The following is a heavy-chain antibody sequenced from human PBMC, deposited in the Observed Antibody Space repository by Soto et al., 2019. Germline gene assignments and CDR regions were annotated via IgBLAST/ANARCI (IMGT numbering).Heavy chain of an antibody. V-gene: IGHV3-23*01. D-gene: IGHD2-2*01. J-gene: IGHJ5*02. CDR2: ISGSGGST. Sequence: PGGALRLSCAASGFTCSRHAMSWVRQAPGKGLEWVSAISGSGGSTYYADSVKGRFTISRDNSKNTLYLQMNSLRAEDTAVYYCAKGRLGWGYCSSTSCYRFPVVFDPWGQGTLVTVSS. CDR1: GFTCSRHA. CDR3: AKGRLGWGYCSSTSCYRFPVVFDP.